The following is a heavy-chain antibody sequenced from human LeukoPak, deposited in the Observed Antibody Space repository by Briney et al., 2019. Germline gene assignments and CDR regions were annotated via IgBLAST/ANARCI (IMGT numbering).Heavy chain of an antibody. CDR3: ARETPRRGETRDGYR. CDR2: ISPGGGTT. J-gene: IGHJ4*02. D-gene: IGHD5-24*01. CDR1: GFAFGSEA. Sequence: PGGSLRLSCAVSGFAFGSEAMSWVRQSPARGLEWVASISPGGGTTYYADYVKGRFTISRDNPKNLLFLQINSLRVEDTAVYYCARETPRRGETRDGYRWGQGTVVTVSS. V-gene: IGHV3-23*01.